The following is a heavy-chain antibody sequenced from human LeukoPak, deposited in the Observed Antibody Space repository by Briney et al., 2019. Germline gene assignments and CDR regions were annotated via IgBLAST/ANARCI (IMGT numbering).Heavy chain of an antibody. J-gene: IGHJ4*02. CDR1: GFTFSIYA. Sequence: PGGSLRLXCAASGFTFSIYAMSWVRQAPGKGLQWVSSITSSGDGTYYADSVKGRFTISRDNSKNTLYLQMNSLRAEDTAVYYCAKTGLWSMIVGNFDYWGQGTLVTVSS. V-gene: IGHV3-23*01. D-gene: IGHD3-22*01. CDR2: ITSSGDGT. CDR3: AKTGLWSMIVGNFDY.